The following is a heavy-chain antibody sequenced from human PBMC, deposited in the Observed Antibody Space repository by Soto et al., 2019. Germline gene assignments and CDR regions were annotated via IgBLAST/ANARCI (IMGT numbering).Heavy chain of an antibody. Sequence: PGGSLRLSCAASGFTFSSYDMHWVRQATGKGLEWVSAIGTAGDTYYPGSVKGRFTISRENAKNSLYLQMNSLRAGDTAVYYCARGFPPYSSSGFDYWGQGTLVTVSS. CDR1: GFTFSSYD. CDR3: ARGFPPYSSSGFDY. V-gene: IGHV3-13*01. CDR2: IGTAGDT. D-gene: IGHD6-6*01. J-gene: IGHJ4*02.